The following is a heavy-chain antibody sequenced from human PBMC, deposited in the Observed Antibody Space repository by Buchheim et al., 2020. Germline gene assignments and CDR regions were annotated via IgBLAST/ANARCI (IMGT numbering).Heavy chain of an antibody. V-gene: IGHV4-4*02. CDR2: IDHSGFT. CDR3: ARDSGYRSEY. CDR1: GDSVSNGNW. D-gene: IGHD5-18*01. J-gene: IGHJ4*02. Sequence: QVQLQESGPGLVKPSGTLSLTCAVSGDSVSNGNWWNWVRQPPGKGLEWIGEIDHSGFTKYNPSFKSRVTIELDKPKNQFSLKLTSVTAADTAVYYCARDSGYRSEYWGQGTL.